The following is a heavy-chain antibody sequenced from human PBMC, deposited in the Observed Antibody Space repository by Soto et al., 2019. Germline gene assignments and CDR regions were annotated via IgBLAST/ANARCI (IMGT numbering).Heavy chain of an antibody. Sequence: ASVKVSCKASGYTFTSCGISWVRQAPGQGLEWMGWISAYNGNTNYAQKLQGRVTMTTDTSTSTAYMELRSLRSDDTAVYYCARDYYYDFWSGYPTGAFDIWGQGTMVTVSS. CDR1: GYTFTSCG. CDR3: ARDYYYDFWSGYPTGAFDI. V-gene: IGHV1-18*01. J-gene: IGHJ3*02. D-gene: IGHD3-3*01. CDR2: ISAYNGNT.